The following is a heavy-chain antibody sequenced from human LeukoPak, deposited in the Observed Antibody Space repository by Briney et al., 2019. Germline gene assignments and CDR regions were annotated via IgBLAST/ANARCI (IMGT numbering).Heavy chain of an antibody. CDR2: IYSRGNT. J-gene: IGHJ3*02. CDR3: ARSDGYGLVGI. CDR1: GVSISSGSNY. D-gene: IGHD3-10*01. Sequence: PSETLSLTCSVSGVSISSGSNYWGWIRQPPGKTLEWIGSIYSRGNTYYNPSLKSRVIILIDTAKNHFSLNPSSVTAADTAVYYCARSDGYGLVGIWGQGTMVTVSS. V-gene: IGHV4-39*07.